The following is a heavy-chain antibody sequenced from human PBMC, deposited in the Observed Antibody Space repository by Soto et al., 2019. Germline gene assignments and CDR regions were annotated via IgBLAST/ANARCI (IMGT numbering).Heavy chain of an antibody. CDR1: GGSFNRHT. Sequence: QVQLVQSGAEVRKPGSSVRVSCKASGGSFNRHTISWVRQAPGQGREWMGGIIPIFGTANHAQKCQGRVTIIADESTSTVYMELSSLRSDDTAIYYCARGWGYDSTDYYYAYWGQGTLVIVSS. V-gene: IGHV1-69*01. CDR2: IIPIFGTA. J-gene: IGHJ4*02. D-gene: IGHD3-22*01. CDR3: ARGWGYDSTDYYYAY.